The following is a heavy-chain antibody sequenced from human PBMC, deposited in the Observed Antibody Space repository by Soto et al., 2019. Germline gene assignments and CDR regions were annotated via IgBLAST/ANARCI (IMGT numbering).Heavy chain of an antibody. D-gene: IGHD1-1*01. V-gene: IGHV6-1*01. Sequence: PSQTLSLTCDISGDSVSSNSAGWNWIRQTPLRGLEWLGRTYYKSKWYYTYAASVKSRITVSPDTSKNQFSLQLTSVTPEDTAVYYCARGSWDDVSGHYYMDVWDKGTTVTVSS. CDR2: TYYKSKWYY. CDR3: ARGSWDDVSGHYYMDV. CDR1: GDSVSSNSAG. J-gene: IGHJ6*03.